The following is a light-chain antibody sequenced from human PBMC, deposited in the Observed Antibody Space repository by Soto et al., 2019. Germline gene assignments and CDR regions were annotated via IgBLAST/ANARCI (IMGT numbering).Light chain of an antibody. V-gene: IGKV3-20*01. CDR1: QSVSDY. CDR3: QQYASSPYT. J-gene: IGKJ2*01. Sequence: ETVLTPSAARLALSPGEGATLSSRAGQSVSDYLAWYQQKPGQPPRLLIYGASRRATGIPDRFSGRESGTDFTLTITTLEPEDSAVYFCQQYASSPYTFGQGTKVDIK. CDR2: GAS.